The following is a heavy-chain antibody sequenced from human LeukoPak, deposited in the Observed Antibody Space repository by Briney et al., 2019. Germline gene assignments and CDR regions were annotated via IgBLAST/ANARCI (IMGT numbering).Heavy chain of an antibody. CDR2: ISEDGGST. CDR3: AKGEYPAAAARSRHDY. Sequence: LSGGSLRLSCAASGFTFDDYAMHWVRQAPGKGLEWVSLISEDGGSTYYADSVKGRFTISRDNSKNSLYLQMNSLRTEDTALYYCAKGEYPAAAARSRHDYWGQGTLVTVSS. J-gene: IGHJ4*02. V-gene: IGHV3-43*02. D-gene: IGHD6-13*01. CDR1: GFTFDDYA.